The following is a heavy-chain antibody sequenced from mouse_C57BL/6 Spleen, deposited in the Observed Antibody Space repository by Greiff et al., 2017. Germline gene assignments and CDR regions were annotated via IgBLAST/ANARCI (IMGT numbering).Heavy chain of an antibody. CDR1: GYTFTSYT. CDR2: INPCSGYT. V-gene: IGHV1-4*01. J-gene: IGHJ2*01. Sequence: QVQLQQSGAELARPGASVKMSCKASGYTFTSYTMHWVKQRPGQGLEWIGYINPCSGYTKYNQKFKDKATLTADKSSSTAYMHLSSLTSEDSAVYYCASSNLIPPFGYWGQGTPLTVSS. CDR3: ASSNLIPPFGY.